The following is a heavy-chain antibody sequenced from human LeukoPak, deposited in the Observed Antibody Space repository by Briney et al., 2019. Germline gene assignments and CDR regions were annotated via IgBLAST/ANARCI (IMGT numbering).Heavy chain of an antibody. J-gene: IGHJ4*02. CDR2: VDHTGST. Sequence: SETLSLTCSVSDDSITMYYWTWIRQPPGKGLEWIGYVDHTGSTNFNPSLNGRVSISRDTTKNLFSLRLRSVTAADTAVYFCARARGYYDPIVVFDYWGQGTLVTVSS. CDR3: ARARGYYDPIVVFDY. D-gene: IGHD3-22*01. CDR1: DDSITMYY. V-gene: IGHV4-59*01.